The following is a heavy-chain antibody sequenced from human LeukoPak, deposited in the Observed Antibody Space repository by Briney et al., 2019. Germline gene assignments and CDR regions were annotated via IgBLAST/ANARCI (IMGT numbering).Heavy chain of an antibody. CDR2: IAFSGST. Sequence: GGSLRLSCAASGFTFSNYALTWVRQAPGKGLEWVSAIAFSGSTYYSDSVKGRFTISRDNAKNSLYLQMNSLRAEDTAIYYCASYRVSHGMDVWGQGTTVTVSS. J-gene: IGHJ6*02. CDR1: GFTFSNYA. V-gene: IGHV3-23*01. CDR3: ASYRVSHGMDV. D-gene: IGHD3-16*02.